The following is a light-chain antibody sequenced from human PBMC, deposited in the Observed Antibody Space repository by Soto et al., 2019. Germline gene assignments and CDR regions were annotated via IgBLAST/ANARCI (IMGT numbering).Light chain of an antibody. V-gene: IGKV3-15*01. CDR1: QSVSSN. J-gene: IGKJ2*01. Sequence: EIVMTQSPATLSAAPGERATLSCRASQSVSSNLAWYQQKPGQAPRLLIYGASTRATGIPARFSGSGSGTEFTLTIRSLQSEDFAVYYCQQYNNWPPEYTFGQGTKLEIK. CDR2: GAS. CDR3: QQYNNWPPEYT.